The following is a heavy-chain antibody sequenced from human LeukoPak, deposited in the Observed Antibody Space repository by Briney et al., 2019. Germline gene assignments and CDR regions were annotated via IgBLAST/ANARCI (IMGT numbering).Heavy chain of an antibody. CDR1: GFTFSDYY. Sequence: GGSLRLSCAASGFTFSDYYMSWIRQAPGKGLEWVSYISSSGSTIYYADSVKGRFTISRDNAKNSLYLQMNSLRAEDTAVYYCARDAYCGGDCYWWGDAFDIWGQGTMVTVSS. CDR2: ISSSGSTI. J-gene: IGHJ3*02. CDR3: ARDAYCGGDCYWWGDAFDI. D-gene: IGHD2-21*02. V-gene: IGHV3-11*04.